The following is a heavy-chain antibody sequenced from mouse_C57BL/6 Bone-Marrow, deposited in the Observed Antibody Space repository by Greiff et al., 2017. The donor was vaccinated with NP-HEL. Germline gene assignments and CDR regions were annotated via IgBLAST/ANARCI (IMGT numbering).Heavy chain of an antibody. CDR3: ARSLYYSNFDWYFDV. D-gene: IGHD2-5*01. V-gene: IGHV1-59*01. J-gene: IGHJ1*03. CDR1: GYTFTSYW. Sequence: VQLQQPGAELVRPGTSVKLSCKASGYTFTSYWMHWVKQRPGQGLGWIGVIDPSDSYTNSNQKFKGKATLTVDTSSSTAYMQRSSLTSEDSAVYYCARSLYYSNFDWYFDVWGTGTTVTVSS. CDR2: IDPSDSYT.